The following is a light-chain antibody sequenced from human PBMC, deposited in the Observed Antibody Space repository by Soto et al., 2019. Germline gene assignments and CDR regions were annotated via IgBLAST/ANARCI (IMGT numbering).Light chain of an antibody. CDR3: HQYGSSLRT. CDR2: GVS. CDR1: QSVSSNY. J-gene: IGKJ1*01. Sequence: EIVLMQSPGTLSLSPGERATLSCRASQSVSSNYLGWYQKKPGQPPRLLIYGVSSRATGIPDRFSGGGSGTDFTLTITRLEPEDFAEYYCHQYGSSLRTFGQGSKVEMK. V-gene: IGKV3-20*01.